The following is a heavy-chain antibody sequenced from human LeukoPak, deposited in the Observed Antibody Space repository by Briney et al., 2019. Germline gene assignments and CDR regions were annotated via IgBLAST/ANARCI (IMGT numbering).Heavy chain of an antibody. Sequence: PGGSLRLSCAASGFTFSSYGMSWVRQAPGMGLEWVSAISGSGGSTYYADSVKGRFTISRDNSKNTLYLQMNSLRAEDTAVYYCAHPGGWYDCWGQGTLVTVSS. V-gene: IGHV3-23*01. CDR2: ISGSGGST. D-gene: IGHD6-19*01. CDR1: GFTFSSYG. J-gene: IGHJ4*02. CDR3: AHPGGWYDC.